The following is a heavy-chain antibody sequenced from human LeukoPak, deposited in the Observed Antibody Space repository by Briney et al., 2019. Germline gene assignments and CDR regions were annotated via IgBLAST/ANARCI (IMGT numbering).Heavy chain of an antibody. CDR2: ISYDGSNK. V-gene: IGHV3-30-3*01. CDR1: GFTFSSDA. J-gene: IGHJ6*02. D-gene: IGHD5-24*01. CDR3: ARDLGYNLLGFYYYGMDV. Sequence: GGSLRLSCAASGFTFSSDAMHWVRQAPGKGLEWVAIISYDGSNKYYADSVKGRFTISRDNSKNTLYLQMNSLRAEDMAVYYCARDLGYNLLGFYYYGMDVWGQGKTVIVSS.